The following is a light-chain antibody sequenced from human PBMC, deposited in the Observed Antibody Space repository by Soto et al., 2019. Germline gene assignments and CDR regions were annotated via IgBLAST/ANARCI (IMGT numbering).Light chain of an antibody. J-gene: IGKJ1*01. CDR1: QPLRSRY. CDR2: STS. V-gene: IGKV3-20*01. Sequence: EFVLTQSPATLSLSVGERATLSCRTSQPLRSRYLAWYQQKVGQAPKLLMYSTSTRASGIPDRFSGSGSGTDFTLTISRLEPEDFAVYYCQQYGSSPWTFGQGTHVAVK. CDR3: QQYGSSPWT.